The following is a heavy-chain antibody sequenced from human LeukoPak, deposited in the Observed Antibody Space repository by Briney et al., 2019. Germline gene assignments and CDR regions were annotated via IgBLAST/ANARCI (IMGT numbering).Heavy chain of an antibody. V-gene: IGHV4-59*01. CDR2: MYNSGST. D-gene: IGHD4-17*01. CDR3: ARVPHFGDYGWFDP. CDR1: GGSISSYY. J-gene: IGHJ5*02. Sequence: PSETLSLTCTVSGGSISSYYWSWIRQPPGKGLEWIGYMYNSGSTNCNPSLKSRVTISIDTSKNQFSLKLSSVTAADTAVYYCARVPHFGDYGWFDPWGQGTLVTASS.